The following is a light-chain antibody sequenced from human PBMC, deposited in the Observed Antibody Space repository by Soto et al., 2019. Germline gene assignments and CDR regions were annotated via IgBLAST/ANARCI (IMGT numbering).Light chain of an antibody. J-gene: IGKJ2*01. CDR2: GAS. CDR1: QSVSSNY. CDR3: QQYGSSLYT. V-gene: IGKV3-20*01. Sequence: DIVLTQSPGPLSLSPGERAALSCRASQSVSSNYLAWYQQKPGQAPRLLIYGASRRAPGIPARFSGSGSGTDFTLTITRLEPEDFAVYYCQQYGSSLYTFGQGTKLEIK.